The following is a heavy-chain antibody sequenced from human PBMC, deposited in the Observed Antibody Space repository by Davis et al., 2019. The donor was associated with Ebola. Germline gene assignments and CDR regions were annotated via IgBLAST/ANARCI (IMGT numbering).Heavy chain of an antibody. CDR1: GFTFSSYS. J-gene: IGHJ3*02. V-gene: IGHV3-21*01. CDR2: ISSSSSYI. Sequence: GESLKISCAASGFTFSSYSMNWVRQAPGKGLEWVSSISSSSSYIYYADSVKGRFTISRDNAKNSLYLQMNSLRAEDTAVYYCARDLVAYQLLYHDAFDIWGQGTMVTVSS. D-gene: IGHD2-2*02. CDR3: ARDLVAYQLLYHDAFDI.